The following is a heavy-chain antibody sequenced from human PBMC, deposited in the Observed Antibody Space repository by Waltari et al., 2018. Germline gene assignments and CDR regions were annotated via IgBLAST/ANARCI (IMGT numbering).Heavy chain of an antibody. CDR2: IIPIFGTA. CDR1: GGTFSSYA. J-gene: IGHJ4*02. V-gene: IGHV1-69*05. Sequence: QVQLVQSGAEVKKPGSSVKVSCKASGGTFSSYALSWLRPAPGQGLEWMGGIIPIFGTANYAQKFQGRVTITTDESTSTAYMELSSLRSEDTAVYYCARDNAVHYYGSGSYEPFDYWGQGTLVTVSS. D-gene: IGHD3-10*01. CDR3: ARDNAVHYYGSGSYEPFDY.